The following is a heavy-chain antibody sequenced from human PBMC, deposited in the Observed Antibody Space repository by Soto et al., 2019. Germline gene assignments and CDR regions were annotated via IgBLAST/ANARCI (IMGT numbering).Heavy chain of an antibody. CDR1: EGTFSSYT. CDR2: IIPILGIA. Sequence: ASVKVSCKASEGTFSSYTISWVRQAPGQGLEWMGRIIPILGIANYAQKFQGRVTITADKSTSTAYMELSSLRSEDTAVYYCARDRDYYHYYMDVWGKGTTVTVSS. CDR3: ARDRDYYHYYMDV. V-gene: IGHV1-69*04. J-gene: IGHJ6*03.